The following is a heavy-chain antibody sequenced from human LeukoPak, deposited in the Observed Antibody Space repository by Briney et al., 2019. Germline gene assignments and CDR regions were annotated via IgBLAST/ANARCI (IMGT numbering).Heavy chain of an antibody. D-gene: IGHD2-8*01. V-gene: IGHV1-18*01. CDR2: ITTYNNNT. CDR1: GFPLFNYG. J-gene: IGHJ6*03. Sequence: GASVKVSCKASGFPLFNYGINWVRQAPGQGLEWMGWITTYNNNTNYAHRLQGRVTMTTDTSTSTAYVELRGLTSDDTAVYYCARSMENVLSYYMDVWGEGTTVTVSS. CDR3: ARSMENVLSYYMDV.